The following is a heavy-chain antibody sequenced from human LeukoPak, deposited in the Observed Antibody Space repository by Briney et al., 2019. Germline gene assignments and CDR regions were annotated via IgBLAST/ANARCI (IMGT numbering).Heavy chain of an antibody. CDR1: GDSISSGGYS. Sequence: SQTLSLTCAVSGDSISSGGYSWSWIRQTPGKGLEWIAYIHDSGSTYNNPSLKSRLSISIDTSKNQFSLKLNSVTAADTAVYYCARAELGIYGYWGQGTLVTVSS. J-gene: IGHJ4*02. CDR3: ARAELGIYGY. D-gene: IGHD7-27*01. V-gene: IGHV4-30-4*07. CDR2: IHDSGST.